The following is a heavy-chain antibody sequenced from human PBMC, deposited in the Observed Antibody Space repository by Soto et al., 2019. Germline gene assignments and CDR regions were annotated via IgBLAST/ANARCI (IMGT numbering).Heavy chain of an antibody. CDR1: GVSVSHGAYY. D-gene: IGHD2-2*01. J-gene: IGHJ4*02. Sequence: QVQLQESGPGLVKPSQTLSLTCSVSGVSVSHGAYYWSWIRQHPGKGLEWIGYIYYSGDTQYNPSLKSRVTISIDTSKNQFSLKLTSLTAADTAVYFCARVESASWLDHWGQGTLVTVSS. V-gene: IGHV4-31*03. CDR3: ARVESASWLDH. CDR2: IYYSGDT.